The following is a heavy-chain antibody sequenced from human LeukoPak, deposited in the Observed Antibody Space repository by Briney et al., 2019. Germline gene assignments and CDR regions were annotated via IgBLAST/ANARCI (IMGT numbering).Heavy chain of an antibody. CDR1: GFIVNTYY. Sequence: GGSLRLSCAASGFIVNTYYMSWVRQAPGKGLEWVSIIYSDGSTYYADSVRGRFTISRDTSKNTLFLQMNSLRAEDTAVYYCARIYSGSHYSWGQGTLVTISS. D-gene: IGHD1-26*01. J-gene: IGHJ4*02. CDR2: IYSDGST. CDR3: ARIYSGSHYS. V-gene: IGHV3-53*01.